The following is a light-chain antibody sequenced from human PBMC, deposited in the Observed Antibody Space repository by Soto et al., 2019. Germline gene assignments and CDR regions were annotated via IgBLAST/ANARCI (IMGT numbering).Light chain of an antibody. CDR1: SRLVGAYNL. CDR2: EGT. J-gene: IGLJ2*01. Sequence: QSVLTQPASGSGAPGQAVLSPRTGTSRLVGAYNLFSWYQQHPDEAPKLIIYEGTTRPSGVSNRFSGSWSGDTASLTISGLQAEDEADYYCCARADTSSVLFGGGPKSPS. V-gene: IGLV2-23*01. CDR3: CARADTSSVL.